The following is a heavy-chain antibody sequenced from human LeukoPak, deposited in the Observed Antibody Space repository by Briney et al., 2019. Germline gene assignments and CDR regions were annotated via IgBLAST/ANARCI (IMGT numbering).Heavy chain of an antibody. D-gene: IGHD6-13*01. J-gene: IGHJ5*02. CDR1: GFTFSSYA. Sequence: GGSLRLSCAASGFTFSSYAMSWVRQAPGKGLEWVSAISGSGGSTYYADSVKGRFIISRDNSRNTLYLQMNSLRAEDTAVYYCAKHSNSWPEYNWVDHWGQGTLVTVSS. CDR3: AKHSNSWPEYNWVDH. V-gene: IGHV3-23*01. CDR2: ISGSGGST.